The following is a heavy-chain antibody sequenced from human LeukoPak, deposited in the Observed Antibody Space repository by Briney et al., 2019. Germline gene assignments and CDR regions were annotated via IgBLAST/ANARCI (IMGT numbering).Heavy chain of an antibody. V-gene: IGHV3-7*01. J-gene: IGHJ4*02. D-gene: IGHD6-19*01. Sequence: GGSLRLSCVASGFTFSSRDWMTWVRQAPGKGLEWVANIKQDGSEKNYVDSVKCRFTISRDNAKNSVDLQMNSLRAEDTAVYYCVTQPLYSSGWYGRKGHFDYWGQGTLVTVSS. CDR1: GFTFSSRDW. CDR3: VTQPLYSSGWYGRKGHFDY. CDR2: IKQDGSEK.